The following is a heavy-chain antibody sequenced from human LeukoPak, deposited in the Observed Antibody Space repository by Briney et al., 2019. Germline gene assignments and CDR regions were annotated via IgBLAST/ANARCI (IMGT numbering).Heavy chain of an antibody. Sequence: GMSLRLSCAASGVTLSPYGMHWVRQAPGKGLEWVAVISYEGGTQHYADSVKGRFTISRDNSKHTLYLQMISLRAEDTAVYYCAREWELVYWGQGTLVTVSS. D-gene: IGHD1-26*01. V-gene: IGHV3-30*03. CDR3: AREWELVY. CDR2: ISYEGGTQ. J-gene: IGHJ4*02. CDR1: GVTLSPYG.